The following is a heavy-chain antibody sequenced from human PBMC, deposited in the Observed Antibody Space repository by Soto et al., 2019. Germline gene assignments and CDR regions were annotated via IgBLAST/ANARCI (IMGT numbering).Heavy chain of an antibody. D-gene: IGHD3-22*01. CDR2: IYHSGST. CDR1: GGSISSSNW. Sequence: SETLSLTCAVSGGSISSSNWWSWVRQHPGKGLEWIGEIYHSGSTNYNPSLKSRVTISVEKSKNQFSLKLSSVTAADTAVYYCARVTYYYDSSGYYYFDYWGQGTLVTVSS. J-gene: IGHJ4*02. CDR3: ARVTYYYDSSGYYYFDY. V-gene: IGHV4-4*02.